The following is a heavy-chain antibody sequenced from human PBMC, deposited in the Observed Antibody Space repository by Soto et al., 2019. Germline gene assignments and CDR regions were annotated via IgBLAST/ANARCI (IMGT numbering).Heavy chain of an antibody. CDR3: ARENYYYDSSGYLSGWFGP. Sequence: GFLRILPATSRLSESSNYMTWLRHAPGKGLGWVSVIYGGGSTCGPGSVKGRLTISSDNSKNTLYLQMNRLRAEDTAVYYCARENYYYDSSGYLSGWFGPWGQGTLVTLSS. CDR2: IYGGGST. CDR1: RLSESSNY. J-gene: IGHJ5*02. D-gene: IGHD3-22*01. V-gene: IGHV3-53*01.